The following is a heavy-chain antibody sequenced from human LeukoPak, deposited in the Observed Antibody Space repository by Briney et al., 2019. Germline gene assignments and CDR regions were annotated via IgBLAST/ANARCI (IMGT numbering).Heavy chain of an antibody. J-gene: IGHJ3*02. Sequence: GGSLRLSCAASGFTFSSYAMHWVRQAPGKGLEWVAVISYDGSNKYYADSVKGRFTISRDNSKNTLYLQMNSLRAEDTAVYYCARGVSNYDSSGYYDAFDIWGQGTMVTVSS. CDR2: ISYDGSNK. CDR3: ARGVSNYDSSGYYDAFDI. V-gene: IGHV3-30-3*01. D-gene: IGHD3-22*01. CDR1: GFTFSSYA.